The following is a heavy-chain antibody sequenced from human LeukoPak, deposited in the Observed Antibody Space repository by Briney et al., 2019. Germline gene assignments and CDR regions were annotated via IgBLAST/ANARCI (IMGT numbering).Heavy chain of an antibody. J-gene: IGHJ1*01. CDR2: ITRSSIYI. V-gene: IGHV3-21*01. CDR3: ARVAYDSSGYYSIFQY. Sequence: GGSLRLSCAASGFTFSSYSMNWVRQAPGKGLEWVSSITRSSIYIYYADSVKGRFTISRDNAKNSLYLQMNSLRAEDTAVYYCARVAYDSSGYYSIFQYWGQGTLVTVSS. D-gene: IGHD3-22*01. CDR1: GFTFSSYS.